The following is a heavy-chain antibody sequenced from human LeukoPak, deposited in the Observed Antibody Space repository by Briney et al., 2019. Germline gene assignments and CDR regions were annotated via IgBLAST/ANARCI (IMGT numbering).Heavy chain of an antibody. CDR1: GFTFSSYW. D-gene: IGHD3/OR15-3a*01. CDR3: ARDSGTGWNY. J-gene: IGHJ4*02. V-gene: IGHV3-7*01. CDR2: IKQDGSDK. Sequence: GGSLRLSCAASGFTFSSYWMTWVRQAPGKGLEWVASIKQDGSDKYYVDSVKGRFTISRGNAKNSVYLQMNSLSVEDTAVFYCARDSGTGWNYWGQGTLVTVSS.